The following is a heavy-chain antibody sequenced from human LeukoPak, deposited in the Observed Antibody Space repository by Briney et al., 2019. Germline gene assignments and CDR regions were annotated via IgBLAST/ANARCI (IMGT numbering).Heavy chain of an antibody. CDR2: IYYSGST. J-gene: IGHJ6*02. Sequence: SEALSLTCTVSGGSISGSSYYWGWIRQPPGKGLEWIGSIYYSGSTYYSPSLKSRVTISVDTSKNQFSLKLSSVTAADTAVYYCAREVLDYGMDVWGQGTTVTVSS. CDR1: GGSISGSSYY. V-gene: IGHV4-39*07. CDR3: AREVLDYGMDV.